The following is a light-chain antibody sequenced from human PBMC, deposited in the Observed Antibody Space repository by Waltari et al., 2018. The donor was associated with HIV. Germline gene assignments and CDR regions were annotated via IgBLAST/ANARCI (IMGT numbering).Light chain of an antibody. CDR2: DIN. V-gene: IGLV2-14*03. J-gene: IGLJ2*01. CDR1: STDSRFYQY. CDR3: ASNRLDYTLI. Sequence: QSALTQPASVSGFLGQSINISCTGISTDSRFYQYVSWYKQYPGTLPRLIIFDINNRPAGVSDHFSGSRSGNSASLTFSGLQSGDEAHYYCASNRLDYTLIFGGGTKLTVL.